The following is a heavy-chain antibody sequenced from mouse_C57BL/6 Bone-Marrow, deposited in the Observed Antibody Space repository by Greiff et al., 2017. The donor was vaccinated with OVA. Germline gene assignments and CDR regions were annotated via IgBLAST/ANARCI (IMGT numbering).Heavy chain of an antibody. J-gene: IGHJ2*01. V-gene: IGHV1-5*01. CDR1: GYTFTSYW. CDR2: IYPGNSDT. CDR3: TNAYYEDYFDY. Sequence: VQLQQSGTVLARPGASVKMSCKTSGYTFTSYWMHWVKQRPGQGLEWIGAIYPGNSDTSYNQKFKGKAKLTAVTSASTAYMELSSLTNEDSAVYYCTNAYYEDYFDYWGQGTTLTVSS. D-gene: IGHD1-1*01.